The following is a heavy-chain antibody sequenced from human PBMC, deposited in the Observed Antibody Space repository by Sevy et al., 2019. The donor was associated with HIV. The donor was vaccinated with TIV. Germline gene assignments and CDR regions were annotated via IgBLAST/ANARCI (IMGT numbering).Heavy chain of an antibody. CDR3: ATTYYDFWSGFPSAFDI. J-gene: IGHJ3*02. Sequence: SETLSLTCAVSGGSISSGGYSWSWIRQPPGKGLEWIGYIYHSGSTYYNPSLKSRVTISVDRSKNQFSLKLSSVTAADTAVYYCATTYYDFWSGFPSAFDIWGQGTMVTVS. CDR1: GGSISSGGYS. D-gene: IGHD3-3*01. CDR2: IYHSGST. V-gene: IGHV4-30-2*01.